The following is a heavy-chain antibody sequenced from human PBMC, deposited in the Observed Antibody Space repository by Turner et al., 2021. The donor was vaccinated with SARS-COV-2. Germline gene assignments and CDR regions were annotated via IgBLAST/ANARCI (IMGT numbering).Heavy chain of an antibody. V-gene: IGHV3-9*01. CDR3: VKDKSAEDYYDSSGYYGGGAFDI. D-gene: IGHD3-22*01. CDR1: GFTFDDYA. J-gene: IGHJ3*02. CDR2: ISWNSGSI. Sequence: EVQLVESGGGLVQPGRSLRLSCAASGFTFDDYAMHWVRQDPGKGLEWVSGISWNSGSIGYADSVKGRFTISRDNAKNSLYLQMNSLRVEDTALYYCVKDKSAEDYYDSSGYYGGGAFDIWGQGTMVTVSS.